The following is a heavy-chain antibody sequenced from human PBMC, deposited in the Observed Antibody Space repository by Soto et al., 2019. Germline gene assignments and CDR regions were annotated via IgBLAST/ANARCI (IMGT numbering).Heavy chain of an antibody. CDR1: GFTFSSYG. D-gene: IGHD1-7*01. Sequence: QVQLVESGGGVVQPGRSLRLSCAASGFTFSSYGMHWVRQAPGKGLEWVAVISYDGSNKYYADSVKGRFTISRDNSKNTLYLQMNSLRAEDTAVYYCAKDIEPLPELSLNYWGQVTLVTVSS. V-gene: IGHV3-30*18. J-gene: IGHJ4*02. CDR2: ISYDGSNK. CDR3: AKDIEPLPELSLNY.